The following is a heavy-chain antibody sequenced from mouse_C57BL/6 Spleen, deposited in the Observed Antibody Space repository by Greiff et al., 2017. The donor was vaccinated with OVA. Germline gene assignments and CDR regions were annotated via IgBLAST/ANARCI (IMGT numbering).Heavy chain of an antibody. J-gene: IGHJ1*03. V-gene: IGHV1-80*01. Sequence: QVQLKQSGAELVKPGASVKISCKASGYAFSSYWMNWVKQRPGKGLEWIGQIYPGDGDTNYNGKFKGKATLTADKSSSTAYMQLSSLTSEDSAVYFCARGGTTVDFDVWGTGTTVTVSS. CDR3: ARGGTTVDFDV. D-gene: IGHD1-1*01. CDR1: GYAFSSYW. CDR2: IYPGDGDT.